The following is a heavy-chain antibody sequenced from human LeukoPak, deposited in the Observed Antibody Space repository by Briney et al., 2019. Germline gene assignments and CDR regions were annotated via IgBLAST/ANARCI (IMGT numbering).Heavy chain of an antibody. Sequence: PSETLSLTCAVYGGSFSGYYWSWIRQPPGKGLEWIGEINHSGSTNYNPSLKSRVTISVDTSKNQFSLKLSSVTAADTAVYYCARVRLRPGYYYYYMDVWGKGTTVTVSS. CDR3: ARVRLRPGYYYYYMDV. CDR2: INHSGST. D-gene: IGHD4-17*01. J-gene: IGHJ6*03. CDR1: GGSFSGYY. V-gene: IGHV4-34*01.